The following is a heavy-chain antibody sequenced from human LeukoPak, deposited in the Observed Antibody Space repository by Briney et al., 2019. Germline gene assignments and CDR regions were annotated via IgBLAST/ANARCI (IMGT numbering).Heavy chain of an antibody. J-gene: IGHJ3*02. CDR2: ISYSGAT. D-gene: IGHD4/OR15-4a*01. CDR3: ARAAWRGTNSRDAFDI. Sequence: SETLSLTCTVSGCTISSGGDYWSWIPQRPGQGLEGVRYISYSGATYYNPSLKSRITISLDTSKNQFSLELSSVTAADTAVYYCARAAWRGTNSRDAFDIWGLGTVVTVSS. V-gene: IGHV4-31*03. CDR1: GCTISSGGDY.